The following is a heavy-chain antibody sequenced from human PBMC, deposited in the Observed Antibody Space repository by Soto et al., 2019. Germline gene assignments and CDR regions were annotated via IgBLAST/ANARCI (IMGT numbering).Heavy chain of an antibody. D-gene: IGHD3-16*01. CDR1: GFTFDDYA. CDR2: LSWNSGSI. J-gene: IGHJ6*02. Sequence: CQRLSCAASGFTFDDYAMHWVRHAPGKGLEWVSGLSWNSGSIGYADSVKGRFTIYRDNDKNSLHLQMNSLRAEDAALYYCPKDIGTWGQHLAFFDYGMDVWGQGTTVTLSS. CDR3: PKDIGTWGQHLAFFDYGMDV. V-gene: IGHV3-9*01.